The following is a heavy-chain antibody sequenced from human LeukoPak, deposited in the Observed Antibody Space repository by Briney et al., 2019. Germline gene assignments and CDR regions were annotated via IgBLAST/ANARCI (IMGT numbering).Heavy chain of an antibody. Sequence: ASVKVSFKASGYTFIGYYLHWVRQAPGQGLEWMGWINPHNGDTNYAQRFQGRVTMTRDTSITTAYMELSRLKSDDTAVYYCATVRDIVVGGGPYYFDYWGQGTLVTVSS. D-gene: IGHD2-15*01. V-gene: IGHV1-2*02. J-gene: IGHJ4*02. CDR3: ATVRDIVVGGGPYYFDY. CDR2: INPHNGDT. CDR1: GYTFIGYY.